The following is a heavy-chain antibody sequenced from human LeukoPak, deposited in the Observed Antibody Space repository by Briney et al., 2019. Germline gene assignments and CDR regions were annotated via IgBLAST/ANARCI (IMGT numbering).Heavy chain of an antibody. D-gene: IGHD3-22*01. CDR1: GFTSSSYG. CDR3: AKERKTYFYDTSGYPIDY. CDR2: IWYDGINK. J-gene: IGHJ4*02. Sequence: GGSLRLSCAASGFTSSSYGIHWVRQAPGKGLEWVAFIWYDGINKYYADSVKGRFTISRDNSKNTLYLQMNSLRAEDTAVYYCAKERKTYFYDTSGYPIDYWGQGTLVTVSS. V-gene: IGHV3-30*02.